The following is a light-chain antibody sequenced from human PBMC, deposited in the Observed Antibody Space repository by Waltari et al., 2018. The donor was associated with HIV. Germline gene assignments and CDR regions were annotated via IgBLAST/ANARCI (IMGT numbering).Light chain of an antibody. CDR1: QSISSY. V-gene: IGKV1-39*01. CDR3: QQSYSTPLPT. CDR2: AAS. J-gene: IGKJ2*01. Sequence: DIQMTQSPSSLSASVGDRVTITCRASQSISSYLNWYQQKPGKAPKLLIYAASSLQSGVPSRFSGSGSGTDFTLTISSLKPEDFATYYCQQSYSTPLPTFGQGTKLEIK.